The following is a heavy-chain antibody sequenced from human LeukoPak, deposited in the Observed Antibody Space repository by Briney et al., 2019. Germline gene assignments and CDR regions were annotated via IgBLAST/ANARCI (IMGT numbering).Heavy chain of an antibody. J-gene: IGHJ4*02. V-gene: IGHV1-18*01. CDR1: GYTFTSYG. D-gene: IGHD3-9*01. Sequence: ASVKVSCKTSGYTFTSYGFSWVRQAPGQGLEWVGWISAYNGNTNYAQKLQGRVTMSTDTSTSTAYMELRSLSSDDTAVYYCARDRTGSVRDGLYYWGQGTLVTVSS. CDR3: ARDRTGSVRDGLYY. CDR2: ISAYNGNT.